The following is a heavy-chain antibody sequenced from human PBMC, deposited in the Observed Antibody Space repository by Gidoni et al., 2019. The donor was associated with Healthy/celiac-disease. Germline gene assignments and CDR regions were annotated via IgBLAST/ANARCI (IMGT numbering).Heavy chain of an antibody. D-gene: IGHD3-10*01. CDR2: INHSGST. CDR3: ARGRIWSGESKLNYYGSGSYYSRKLYYFDY. V-gene: IGHV4-34*01. Sequence: QVQLQQWGAGLLKPSETLSLTCAVYGGSFSGYYWSWIRKPPGTGLGWIGEINHSGSTNYNPSLKSRVTISVDTSKNQFSLKLSSVTAADTAVYYCARGRIWSGESKLNYYGSGSYYSRKLYYFDYWGQGTLVTVSS. J-gene: IGHJ4*02. CDR1: GGSFSGYY.